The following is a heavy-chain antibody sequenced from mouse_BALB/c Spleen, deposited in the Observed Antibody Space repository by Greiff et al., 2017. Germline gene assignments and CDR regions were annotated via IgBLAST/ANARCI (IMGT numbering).Heavy chain of an antibody. CDR2: ISSGGSYT. J-gene: IGHJ4*01. CDR3: ARGKYGNYVGAMDY. D-gene: IGHD2-10*02. Sequence: EVHLVESGGGLVKPGGSLKLSCAASGFTFSSYAMSWVRQSPEKRLEWVAEISSGGSYTYYPDTVTGRFTISRDNAKNTLYLEMSSLRSEDTAMYYCARGKYGNYVGAMDYWGQGTSVTVSS. CDR1: GFTFSSYA. V-gene: IGHV5-9-4*01.